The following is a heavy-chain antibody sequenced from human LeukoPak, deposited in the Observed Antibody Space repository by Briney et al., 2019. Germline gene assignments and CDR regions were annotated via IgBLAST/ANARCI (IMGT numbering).Heavy chain of an antibody. Sequence: GESLKISCKGSGYSFASYWIGWVRQMPGKGLEWMGIIYPGDSDTRYSQSFQGQVTISSDKSVSTAYLQWSSLKASDTAMYYCAILRMVVIPFDAFDVWGQGTMVTVSA. V-gene: IGHV5-51*01. J-gene: IGHJ3*01. D-gene: IGHD4-23*01. CDR2: IYPGDSDT. CDR3: AILRMVVIPFDAFDV. CDR1: GYSFASYW.